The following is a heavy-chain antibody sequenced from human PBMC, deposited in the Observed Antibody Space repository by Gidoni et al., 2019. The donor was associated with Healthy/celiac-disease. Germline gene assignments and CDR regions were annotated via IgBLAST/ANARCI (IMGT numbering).Heavy chain of an antibody. Sequence: QVQLVQSGAEVKKPGASVKVSCKASGYTFTSYYMHWVRQAPGQGLEWMGIINPSGGSTSYAQKFQGRVTMTRDTSTSTVYMGLSSLRSEDTAVYYCARDREDDSSGYYLDYWGQGTLVTVSS. D-gene: IGHD3-22*01. J-gene: IGHJ4*02. CDR2: INPSGGST. CDR3: ARDREDDSSGYYLDY. V-gene: IGHV1-46*01. CDR1: GYTFTSYY.